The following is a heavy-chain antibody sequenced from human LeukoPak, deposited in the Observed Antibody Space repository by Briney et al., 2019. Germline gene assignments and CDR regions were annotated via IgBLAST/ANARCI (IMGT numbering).Heavy chain of an antibody. V-gene: IGHV3-66*01. D-gene: IGHD2-15*01. CDR3: ASVVAYYYYMDV. Sequence: GGSLRLSCAASGFTVSSNYMSWVRQAPGKGLEWVSVIYSGGSTYYADSVKGRFTISRDNSKNTLYLQMNSLRAEDTAVYYCASVVAYYYYMDVWGKGTTVTISS. CDR2: IYSGGST. CDR1: GFTVSSNY. J-gene: IGHJ6*03.